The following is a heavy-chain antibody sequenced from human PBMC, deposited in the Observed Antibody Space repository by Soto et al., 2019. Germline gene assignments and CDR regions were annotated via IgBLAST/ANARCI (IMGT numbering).Heavy chain of an antibody. V-gene: IGHV5-51*01. CDR2: IYPGDSDT. J-gene: IGHJ6*02. Sequence: PGESLKISCKGSGYSFTSYWIGWVRQMPGKGLEWMGIIYPGDSDTRYSPSFQGQVTISANKSISTAYLQWSSLKASDTAMYYCATNPTRDCSGGSCYYYYGLAVWGQGTTVTVSS. CDR3: ATNPTRDCSGGSCYYYYGLAV. D-gene: IGHD2-15*01. CDR1: GYSFTSYW.